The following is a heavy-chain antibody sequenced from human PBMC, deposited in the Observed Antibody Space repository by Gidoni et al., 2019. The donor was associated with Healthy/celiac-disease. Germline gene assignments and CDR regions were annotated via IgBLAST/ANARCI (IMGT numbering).Heavy chain of an antibody. J-gene: IGHJ4*02. D-gene: IGHD3-3*01. CDR2: IKQDGSEK. CDR1: GFTFRSYW. CDR3: ARDGSILLEGFLEWPLDY. V-gene: IGHV3-7*03. Sequence: EVQLVASGGGLVQPGGSLRLSCAASGFTFRSYWMRWVRQAPGKGLEWVANIKQDGSEKYYVDSVKGRFTISRDNAKNSLYLQMNSLRAEDTAVYYCARDGSILLEGFLEWPLDYWGQGTLVTVSS.